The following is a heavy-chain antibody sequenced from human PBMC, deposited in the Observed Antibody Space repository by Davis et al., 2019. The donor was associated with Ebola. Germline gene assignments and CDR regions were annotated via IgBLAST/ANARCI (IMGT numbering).Heavy chain of an antibody. J-gene: IGHJ3*02. CDR2: TYPGDSET. V-gene: IGHV5-51*01. D-gene: IGHD1-20*01. CDR3: ASLRRTITGMDDGFDI. Sequence: GESLKILCKGSGYHFTNYWIGWVRQMPGKGLEWLGVTYPGDSETAYNPFFRGRFTISADKSLSTAYLQWNYLEASDTAMYYCASLRRTITGMDDGFDIWGQGTMVTVSS. CDR1: GYHFTNYW.